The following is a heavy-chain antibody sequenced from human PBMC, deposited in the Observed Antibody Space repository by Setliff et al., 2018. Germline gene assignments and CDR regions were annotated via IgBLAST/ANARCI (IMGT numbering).Heavy chain of an antibody. CDR1: GFTVSINY. Sequence: GSLRLSCAASGFTVSINYMSWVRQAPGKGLEWISVIYSGGTTYYADSVKGRFTISRDNSKNTLDLQMNSLRVEDTAVYYCARELRSGHWYFDLWGRGTLGTVS. D-gene: IGHD6-25*01. J-gene: IGHJ2*01. V-gene: IGHV3-53*01. CDR2: IYSGGTT. CDR3: ARELRSGHWYFDL.